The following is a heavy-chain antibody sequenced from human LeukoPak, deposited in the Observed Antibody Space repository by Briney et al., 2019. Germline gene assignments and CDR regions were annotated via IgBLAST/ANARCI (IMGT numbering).Heavy chain of an antibody. Sequence: GGSLRLSCVASGFTVSSNYMRWVRQATGKGLEWVSVIYSGGNTYYAGSVKGRFTISREDSKNTLYLQMNSLRAEDTAVYYCARDPSGNGHVFDIWGQGTMVTVSS. CDR2: IYSGGNT. CDR3: ARDPSGNGHVFDI. J-gene: IGHJ3*02. CDR1: GFTVSSNY. D-gene: IGHD3-10*01. V-gene: IGHV3-66*01.